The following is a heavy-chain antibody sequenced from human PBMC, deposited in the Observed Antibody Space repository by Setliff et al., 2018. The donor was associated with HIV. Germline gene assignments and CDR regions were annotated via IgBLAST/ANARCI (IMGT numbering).Heavy chain of an antibody. CDR2: ITTVTGNP. CDR1: GFTFNSYG. CDR3: ARRMEMTPIGY. V-gene: IGHV7-4-1*02. D-gene: IGHD2-15*01. J-gene: IGHJ4*02. Sequence: RASVKVSCKASGFTFNSYGINWVRQAPGQGLEGMGWITTVTGNPTYAQGFTGRFVFSLDTSVSTAYLQISSLKAEDSAVYYCARRMEMTPIGYWGQGTLGTVSS.